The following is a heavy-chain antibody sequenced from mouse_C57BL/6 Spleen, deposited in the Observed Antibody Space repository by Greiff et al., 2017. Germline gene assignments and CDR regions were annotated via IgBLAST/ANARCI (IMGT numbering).Heavy chain of an antibody. J-gene: IGHJ1*03. CDR2: IYPGDGDT. CDR1: GYAFSSSW. D-gene: IGHD2-3*01. Sequence: QVQLKQSGPELVKPGASVKISCKASGYAFSSSWMNWVKQRPGKGLEWIGRIYPGDGDTNYNGKLKGKATLTADKSSSTAYMQLSSLTSEDSAVYYCARYADGWYFDVWGTGTTVTVSS. CDR3: ARYADGWYFDV. V-gene: IGHV1-82*01.